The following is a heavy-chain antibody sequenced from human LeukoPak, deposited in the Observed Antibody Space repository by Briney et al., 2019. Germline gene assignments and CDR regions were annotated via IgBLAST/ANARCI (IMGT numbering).Heavy chain of an antibody. J-gene: IGHJ4*02. V-gene: IGHV3-23*01. CDR2: ISGRGGST. Sequence: GGSLRLSCAASGITFSSYAMTWVRQAPGRGLEWVSAISGRGGSTFYADSVKGQFTIPRDNSKNTLYLQMNSLRAEDTAVYYCAKDLERGYSSGWYLGYWGQGTLVTVSS. CDR1: GITFSSYA. D-gene: IGHD6-19*01. CDR3: AKDLERGYSSGWYLGY.